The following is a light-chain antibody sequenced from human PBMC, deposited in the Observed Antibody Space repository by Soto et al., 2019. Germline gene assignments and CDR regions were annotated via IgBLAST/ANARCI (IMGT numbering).Light chain of an antibody. CDR2: DAS. J-gene: IGKJ3*01. CDR3: QQYDNLPRWT. Sequence: DLQMTQSPSSLSASVGDRVTITCQASQDISNYLNWYQQKPGKAPKLLIYDASNLETGVPSRFSGSGSGTDFTFTISSLQPEDIVTYYCQQYDNLPRWTFGPGTKVDIK. V-gene: IGKV1-33*01. CDR1: QDISNY.